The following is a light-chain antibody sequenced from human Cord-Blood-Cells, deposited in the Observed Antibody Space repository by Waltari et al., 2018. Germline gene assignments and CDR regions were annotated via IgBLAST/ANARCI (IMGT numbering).Light chain of an antibody. CDR1: QSVSSY. J-gene: IGKJ5*01. CDR3: QQRSNWPPSIT. CDR2: DAS. Sequence: EIVLTQSPGTLSLSPWERATLSCRASQSVSSYLAWYQQKPGQAPRLLIYDASNRATGIPARFSGSGSGTDFTLTISSLEPEDFAVYYCQQRSNWPPSITFGQGTRLEIK. V-gene: IGKV3-11*01.